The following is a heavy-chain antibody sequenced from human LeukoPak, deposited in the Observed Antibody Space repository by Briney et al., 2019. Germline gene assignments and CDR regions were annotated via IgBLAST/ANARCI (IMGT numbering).Heavy chain of an antibody. Sequence: ASVKVSCKASGYTFSNYYLHWVRQAPGQGLEWMGIINPSGGSTSYAQKFQGRVTMTRDVSTSTVYMELSSLRSEDTAVYYCARALFGANWFDPWGKGTLVTVSS. CDR1: GYTFSNYY. J-gene: IGHJ5*02. CDR3: ARALFGANWFDP. CDR2: INPSGGST. V-gene: IGHV1-46*01. D-gene: IGHD3-3*01.